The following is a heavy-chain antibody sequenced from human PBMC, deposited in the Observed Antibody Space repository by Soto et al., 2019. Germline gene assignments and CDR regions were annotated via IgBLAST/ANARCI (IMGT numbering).Heavy chain of an antibody. D-gene: IGHD3-3*01. V-gene: IGHV4-39*07. J-gene: IGHJ5*02. CDR2: IYYSGST. CDR1: GGSISSSSYY. Sequence: SETLSLTCTVSGGSISSSSYYWGWIRQPPGKGLEWIGSIYYSGSTYYNPTLKSRVTISVDTSKNHFSLKLSSVTAADTAVYYCARGMYYDFWSGYYNINWFDPWGQGTLVTVSS. CDR3: ARGMYYDFWSGYYNINWFDP.